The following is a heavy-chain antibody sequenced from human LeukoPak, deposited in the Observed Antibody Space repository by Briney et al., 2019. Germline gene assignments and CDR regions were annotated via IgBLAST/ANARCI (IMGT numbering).Heavy chain of an antibody. Sequence: GASVKVSCKASGYTFTSYYMHWVRQAPGQGLEWMGIINPSGGSTSYAEKFEGRVTMTRDTSTSTVYMELSSLRSEDTAVYYCARPQAPGYSYGRYDAFDIWGQGTMVTVSS. CDR1: GYTFTSYY. J-gene: IGHJ3*02. V-gene: IGHV1-46*01. CDR2: INPSGGST. D-gene: IGHD5-18*01. CDR3: ARPQAPGYSYGRYDAFDI.